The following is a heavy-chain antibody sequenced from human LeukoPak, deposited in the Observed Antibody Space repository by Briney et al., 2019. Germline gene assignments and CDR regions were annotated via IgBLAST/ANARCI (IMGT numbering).Heavy chain of an antibody. CDR3: ARDSSSSWHFDF. J-gene: IGHJ4*02. D-gene: IGHD6-13*01. CDR2: IKHDGSEK. V-gene: IGHV3-7*03. CDR1: GFTISSYW. Sequence: GWSLRPCCAASGFTISSYWMCWVRPAPGKRVGWAANIKHDGSEKYYVDYVKGRFTISRYNAKNSLYLQMNGLRAEDTAVYDCARDSSSSWHFDFWGEGTLVTVST.